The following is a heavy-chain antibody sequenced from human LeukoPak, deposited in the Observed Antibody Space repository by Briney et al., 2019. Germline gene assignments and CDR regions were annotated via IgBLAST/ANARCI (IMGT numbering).Heavy chain of an antibody. V-gene: IGHV3-48*04. CDR3: AKDKAAAGPADAFDI. D-gene: IGHD6-13*01. CDR1: GFTFSSYS. Sequence: GGSLRLSCAASGFTFSSYSMNWVRQAPGKGLEWVSSISSSSTIYYADSVKGRFTISRDNAKNSLYLQMNSLRAEDMALYYCAKDKAAAGPADAFDIWGQGTMVTVSS. CDR2: ISSSSTI. J-gene: IGHJ3*02.